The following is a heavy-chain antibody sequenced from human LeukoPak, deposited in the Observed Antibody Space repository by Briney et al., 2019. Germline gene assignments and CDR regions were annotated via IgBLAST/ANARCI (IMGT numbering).Heavy chain of an antibody. V-gene: IGHV3-66*01. CDR2: IYSGGST. J-gene: IGHJ4*02. CDR1: GLTVSSNY. D-gene: IGHD5-18*01. CDR3: ASNVDTAMVGGDYYFDY. Sequence: GGSLRLSCAASGLTVSSNYMSWVRQAPGKGLEWVSVIYSGGSTYYADSVKGSFTISRDNSKNTLYLQMNSLRAEDTAVYYCASNVDTAMVGGDYYFDYWGQGTLVTVSS.